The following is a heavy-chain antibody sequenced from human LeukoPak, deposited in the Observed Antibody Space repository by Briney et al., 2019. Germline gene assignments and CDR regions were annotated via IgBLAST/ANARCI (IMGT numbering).Heavy chain of an antibody. CDR3: ARAGTSHLLYYFDN. D-gene: IGHD2-15*01. J-gene: IGHJ4*02. V-gene: IGHV3-7*01. CDR2: IKQDEREK. Sequence: GGSLRLSCAATGFTFSTYWMSWVRQAPGKGLDWVANIKQDEREKYSVESVKGRFNIYRDNAKNSLYLQMNSLRAEDTAVYYCARAGTSHLLYYFDNWGQGTLVTVSS. CDR1: GFTFSTYW.